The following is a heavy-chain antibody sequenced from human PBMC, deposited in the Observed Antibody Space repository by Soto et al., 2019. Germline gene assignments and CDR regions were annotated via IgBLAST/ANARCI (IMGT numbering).Heavy chain of an antibody. CDR2: ISYDGSNK. Sequence: QVQLVESGGGVVQPGRSLRLSCAASGFTFSSYGMHRVRQAPGKGLEWVAVISYDGSNKYYADSVKGRFTISRDNSKNTLYLQMNSLRAEDTAVYYCAKDPLYSGYKSYGMDVWGQGTTVTVSS. J-gene: IGHJ6*02. D-gene: IGHD5-12*01. CDR1: GFTFSSYG. V-gene: IGHV3-30*18. CDR3: AKDPLYSGYKSYGMDV.